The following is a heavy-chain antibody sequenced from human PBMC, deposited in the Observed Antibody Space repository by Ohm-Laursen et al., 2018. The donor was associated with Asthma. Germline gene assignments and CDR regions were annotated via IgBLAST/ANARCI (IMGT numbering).Heavy chain of an antibody. D-gene: IGHD6-13*01. CDR1: GFTFSSYG. V-gene: IGHV3-33*01. CDR3: ARGPYYSSSFCFDY. Sequence: SLRLSCTASGFTFSSYGMHWVRQAPGKGLEWVAVIWYDGSNKYYADSVKGRFTISRDNSKNTLYLQMNSLRAEDTAVYYCARGPYYSSSFCFDYWGQGTLVTVSS. J-gene: IGHJ4*02. CDR2: IWYDGSNK.